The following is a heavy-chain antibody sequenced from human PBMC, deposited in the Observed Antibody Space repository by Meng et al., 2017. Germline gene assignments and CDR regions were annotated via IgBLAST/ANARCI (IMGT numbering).Heavy chain of an antibody. D-gene: IGHD5-18*01. J-gene: IGHJ6*02. Sequence: SVKVSCKASGGTFSSYAISWVRQAPGQGLEWMGGIIPIFGTANYAQKFQGRVTITTDESTSTAYMELSSLRSEDTAVYYCARDSWRGYSYGHWVDYYYGMDVWGQGTTVTVS. CDR3: ARDSWRGYSYGHWVDYYYGMDV. V-gene: IGHV1-69*05. CDR2: IIPIFGTA. CDR1: GGTFSSYA.